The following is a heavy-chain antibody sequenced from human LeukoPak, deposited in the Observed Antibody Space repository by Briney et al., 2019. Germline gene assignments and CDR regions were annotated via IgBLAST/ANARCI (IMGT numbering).Heavy chain of an antibody. Sequence: SETLSLTCTVSGGSISSSSYYGGWIRQPPGKGLEWIGSIYYSGSTYYNPSLKSRVPISVDTSKNQFSLKLSSVTAADTAVYYCARVNDGSGSYKLDYWGQGTLVTVSS. J-gene: IGHJ4*02. D-gene: IGHD3-10*01. CDR3: ARVNDGSGSYKLDY. CDR2: IYYSGST. V-gene: IGHV4-39*07. CDR1: GGSISSSSYY.